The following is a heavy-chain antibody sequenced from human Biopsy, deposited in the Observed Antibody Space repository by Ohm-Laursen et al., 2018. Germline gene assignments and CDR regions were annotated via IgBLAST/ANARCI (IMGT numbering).Heavy chain of an antibody. J-gene: IGHJ5*02. CDR1: GGSISNNNYY. Sequence: SDTLSLTCTVSGGSISNNNYYRGWIRQPPGKGLEWIGSIFYRGSTHYKPSLKSRVNISVDTSKNQFSLKLNSVTAADTAVYYCARDYDTSGYYYVSWGQGTLATVSS. V-gene: IGHV4-39*01. D-gene: IGHD3-22*01. CDR2: IFYRGST. CDR3: ARDYDTSGYYYVS.